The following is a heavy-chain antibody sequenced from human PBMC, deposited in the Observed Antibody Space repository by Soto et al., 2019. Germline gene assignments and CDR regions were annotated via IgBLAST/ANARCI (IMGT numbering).Heavy chain of an antibody. Sequence: HPGGSLRLSCAASGVTFSGYAMSWVRQARGKGREWVSCISGSGVSTYYADSVKRRFTISRDNSKNTLYLQMNSLRAEDTAVYYCSKGTARAVALDYGMDVWGQGTTVTVSS. V-gene: IGHV3-23*01. CDR1: GVTFSGYA. D-gene: IGHD6-19*01. J-gene: IGHJ6*02. CDR2: ISGSGVST. CDR3: SKGTARAVALDYGMDV.